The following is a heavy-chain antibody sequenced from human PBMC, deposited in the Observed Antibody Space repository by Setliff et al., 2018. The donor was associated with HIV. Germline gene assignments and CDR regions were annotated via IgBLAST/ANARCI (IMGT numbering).Heavy chain of an antibody. J-gene: IGHJ5*02. D-gene: IGHD2-2*01. CDR3: AKVAVTGYCDSTSCQNWFDP. V-gene: IGHV4-39*01. CDR1: GASIGSSGDY. Sequence: PSETLSLTCTVSGASIGSSGDYWGWIRQPPGKGLEWVGSIATHFKSSLESRVTISLDASKNQISVKFRSVTASDTAIYYCAKVAVTGYCDSTSCQNWFDPWGQGTLVTVSS. CDR2: IAT.